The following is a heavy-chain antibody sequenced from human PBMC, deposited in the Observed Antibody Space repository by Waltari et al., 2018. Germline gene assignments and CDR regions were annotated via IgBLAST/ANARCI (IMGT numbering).Heavy chain of an antibody. CDR2: IYYSGST. Sequence: QVQLQESGPGLVKPSETLSLTCTVSGGSISSHYWSWIRQPPGKGLEWIGYIYYSGSTNYNPSLKSRVTISVDTSKNQFSLKLSSVTAADMAVYYCARDWKSGGSYAFDYWGQGTLVTVSS. D-gene: IGHD1-26*01. V-gene: IGHV4-59*11. CDR3: ARDWKSGGSYAFDY. J-gene: IGHJ4*02. CDR1: GGSISSHY.